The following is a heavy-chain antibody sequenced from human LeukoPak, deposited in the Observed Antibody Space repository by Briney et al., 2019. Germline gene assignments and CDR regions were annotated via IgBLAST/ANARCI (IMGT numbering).Heavy chain of an antibody. V-gene: IGHV4-34*01. CDR1: GGSFSGYY. D-gene: IGHD2-15*01. J-gene: IGHJ4*02. CDR2: IYYSGST. Sequence: SETLSLTCAVYGGSFSGYYWSWIRQPPGKGLEWIGSIYYSGSTYYNPSLNNRVTIFIDMSKNQFSLRLNSVTATDTAVYYCARLVCGGGSCPAEFDYWGQGTLVTVSS. CDR3: ARLVCGGGSCPAEFDY.